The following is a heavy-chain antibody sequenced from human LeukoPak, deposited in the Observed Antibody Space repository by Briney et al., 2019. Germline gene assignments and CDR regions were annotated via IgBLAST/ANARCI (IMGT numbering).Heavy chain of an antibody. Sequence: SETLSLTCTVSGGSISSYYWSWIRQPPGKGLEWIGYIYYSGSTIYNPSLKSRVTISVDTSKNRFSLKLSSVTAADTAVYYCAKTYSKNWFDPWGQGTLVTVSS. J-gene: IGHJ5*02. CDR3: AKTYSKNWFDP. V-gene: IGHV4-59*01. CDR2: IYYSGST. CDR1: GGSISSYY. D-gene: IGHD6-13*01.